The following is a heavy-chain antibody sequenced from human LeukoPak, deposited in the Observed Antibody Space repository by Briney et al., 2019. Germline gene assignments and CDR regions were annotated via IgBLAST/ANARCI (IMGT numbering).Heavy chain of an antibody. CDR2: IRSKAYGGTT. D-gene: IGHD3-3*01. CDR1: GFTFGDYA. Sequence: GRSLRLSRTASGFTFGDYAMSWVRQAPGKGLEWVGFIRSKAYGGTTEYAASVKGRFTISRDDSKSIAYLQMNSLKTEDTAVYYCTRGSPYYDFWSGYPSSYYFDYWGQGTLVTVSS. V-gene: IGHV3-49*04. CDR3: TRGSPYYDFWSGYPSSYYFDY. J-gene: IGHJ4*02.